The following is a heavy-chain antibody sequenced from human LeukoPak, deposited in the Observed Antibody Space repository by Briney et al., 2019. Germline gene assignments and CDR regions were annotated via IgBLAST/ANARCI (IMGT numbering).Heavy chain of an antibody. CDR2: VYSSGTT. CDR1: GDSIRSMSYY. J-gene: IGHJ3*02. CDR3: ARQAGGGNDAFDI. V-gene: IGHV4-39*01. D-gene: IGHD1-14*01. Sequence: SETLSLTCKVSGDSIRSMSYYWGWIRQSPGKGLEWIATVYSSGTTYFNPSVKSRVTIFMDPSKNQFSLKLTSVTAADTAVYYCARQAGGGNDAFDIWAQGKMVTVFS.